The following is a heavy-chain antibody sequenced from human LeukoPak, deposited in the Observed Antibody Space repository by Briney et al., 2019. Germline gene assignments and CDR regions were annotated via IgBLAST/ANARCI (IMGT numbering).Heavy chain of an antibody. V-gene: IGHV3-23*01. CDR1: GFTFSSYA. CDR2: ISGSGGGT. J-gene: IGHJ6*04. D-gene: IGHD3-10*01. CDR3: AKDGITMVRGVIRPYYYYGMDV. Sequence: GGSLRLSCAASGFTFSSYAMSWVRQAPGKGLEWVSAISGSGGGTYYADSVKGRFTISRDNSKNTLYLQMNSLRAEDTAVYYCAKDGITMVRGVIRPYYYYGMDVWGKGTTVTVSS.